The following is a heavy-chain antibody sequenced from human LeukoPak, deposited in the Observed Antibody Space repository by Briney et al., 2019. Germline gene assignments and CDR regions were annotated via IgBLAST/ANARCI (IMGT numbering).Heavy chain of an antibody. V-gene: IGHV1-8*01. Sequence: ASVKVSCKASRYTFTTYDINWVRQATGQGLEWMGWMNPNSGNTGYAQKFQGRVTMTRSTSISRAYMELSSLRSEDTAVYYCARSRRLGGLYDYWGQETLVTVSS. CDR3: ARSRRLGGLYDY. CDR1: RYTFTTYD. CDR2: MNPNSGNT. J-gene: IGHJ4*02.